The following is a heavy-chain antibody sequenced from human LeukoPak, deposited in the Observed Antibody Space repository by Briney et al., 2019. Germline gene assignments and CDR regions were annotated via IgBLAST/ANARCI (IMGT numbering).Heavy chain of an antibody. Sequence: GGSLRLSCAASGFTFSSYAMHWVRQAPGKGLEWVAVISYDGSNKYYADSVKGRFTISRDNSKNTLYLQMNSLRAEDTAVYYCASGRIKQLAPFDYWGQGTPVTVSS. CDR3: ASGRIKQLAPFDY. D-gene: IGHD6-6*01. V-gene: IGHV3-30*01. CDR1: GFTFSSYA. CDR2: ISYDGSNK. J-gene: IGHJ4*02.